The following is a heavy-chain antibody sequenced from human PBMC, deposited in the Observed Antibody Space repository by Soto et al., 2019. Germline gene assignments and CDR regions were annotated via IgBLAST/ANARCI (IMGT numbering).Heavy chain of an antibody. Sequence: ASVKFSCKASGYTFTGYYMHWVRQDPGQGLEWMGWINPNSGGTNYAQKFQGWVTMTRDTSISTAYMELSRLRSDDTAVYYCVRAFTNSSSFRGWFDPWGQGTLVTVSS. V-gene: IGHV1-2*04. CDR3: VRAFTNSSSFRGWFDP. CDR2: INPNSGGT. D-gene: IGHD6-6*01. J-gene: IGHJ5*02. CDR1: GYTFTGYY.